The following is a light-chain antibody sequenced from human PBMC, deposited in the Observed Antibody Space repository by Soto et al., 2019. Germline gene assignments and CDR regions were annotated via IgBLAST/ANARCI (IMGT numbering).Light chain of an antibody. CDR2: LNSDGSH. J-gene: IGLJ2*01. Sequence: QSVLTQSPSASASLGASVKLTCTLSSGHSSYAIAWHQQQPEKGPRYLMKLNSDGSHSKGDGIPDRFSGSSSGAERYLTISSLQSEDEADYYCQTWGSGTVGFGGGTKLTVL. CDR3: QTWGSGTVG. V-gene: IGLV4-69*01. CDR1: SGHSSYA.